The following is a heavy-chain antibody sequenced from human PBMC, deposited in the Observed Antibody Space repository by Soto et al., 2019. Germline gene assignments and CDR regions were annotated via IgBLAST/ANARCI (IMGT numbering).Heavy chain of an antibody. CDR3: AIASPPESSHLYYYYGMDV. CDR2: IYPGDSDT. J-gene: IGHJ6*02. D-gene: IGHD6-6*01. CDR1: GYSFTSYW. Sequence: GESLKISCKGSGYSFTSYWIGWVRQMPGRGLEWMGIIYPGDSDTRYSPSFQGQVTISADKSISTAYLQWSSLKASDTAMYYCAIASPPESSHLYYYYGMDVWGQGTTVTVSS. V-gene: IGHV5-51*01.